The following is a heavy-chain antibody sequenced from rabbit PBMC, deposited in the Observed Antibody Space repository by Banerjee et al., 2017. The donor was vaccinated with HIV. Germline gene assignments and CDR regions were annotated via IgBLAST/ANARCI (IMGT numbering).Heavy chain of an antibody. Sequence: QEQLVESGGGLVQPEGSLTLTCKASGFDFSSSYDMHWVRQAPGKGLEWIACIYAGSSGITYYASWAKGRFTISKTSSTTVTLQMTSLTAADTATYFCARKWASSNIYWDLWGPGTLVTVS. CDR2: IYAGSSGIT. D-gene: IGHD1-1*01. J-gene: IGHJ6*01. CDR1: GFDFSSSYD. CDR3: ARKWASSNIYWDL. V-gene: IGHV1S45*01.